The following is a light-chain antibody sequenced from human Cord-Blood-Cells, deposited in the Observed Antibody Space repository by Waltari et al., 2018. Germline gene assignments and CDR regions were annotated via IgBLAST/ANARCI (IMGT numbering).Light chain of an antibody. CDR2: GAA. CDR1: QSVSSN. Sequence: EIVLTQYLATLSVSPVDRASVSCSASQSVSSNLAWYQLKPGQAPRLLIYGAATRATGIPARFSGSGSGTEFTLTIRSLQSEDFAVYYFQQYNDWPLWTFGQGTKVEIK. J-gene: IGKJ1*01. V-gene: IGKV3-15*01. CDR3: QQYNDWPLWT.